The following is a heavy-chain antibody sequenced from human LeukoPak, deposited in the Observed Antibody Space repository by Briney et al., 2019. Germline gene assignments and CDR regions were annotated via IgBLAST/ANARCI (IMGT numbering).Heavy chain of an antibody. J-gene: IGHJ4*02. CDR3: ARHLSGVTGYTYGRGIDY. CDR1: GFTFSSYY. Sequence: GGSLRLSCAASGFTFSSYYMSWVRQAPGKGLEWVANIKKDGSEKYYVDSVKGRFTISRDNAKASLYLQMNSLRAEDTAVYYCARHLSGVTGYTYGRGIDYWGQGTLVTVSS. D-gene: IGHD5-18*01. V-gene: IGHV3-7*01. CDR2: IKKDGSEK.